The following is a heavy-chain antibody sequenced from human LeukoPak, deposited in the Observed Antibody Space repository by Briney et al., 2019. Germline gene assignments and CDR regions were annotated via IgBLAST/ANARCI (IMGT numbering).Heavy chain of an antibody. Sequence: PSETLSLTCTVSGGSISSYYWSWIRQPPGKGLEWIGYIYYSGSTNYNPSLKSRVTISVDTSKNQFSLKLSSVTAADTAVYYCARSKWDSSSWYSDVFDYWGQGTLVTVSS. CDR3: ARSKWDSSSWYSDVFDY. J-gene: IGHJ4*02. CDR1: GGSISSYY. CDR2: IYYSGST. V-gene: IGHV4-59*08. D-gene: IGHD6-13*01.